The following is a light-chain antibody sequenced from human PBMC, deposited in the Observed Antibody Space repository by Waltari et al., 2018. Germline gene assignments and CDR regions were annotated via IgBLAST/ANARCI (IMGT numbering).Light chain of an antibody. CDR1: SSNIGSNV. CDR3: AAWDDSLNGHVV. CDR2: SNN. J-gene: IGLJ2*01. Sequence: QSVLTQPPSASGTPGQRVTISCSGSSSNIGSNVVNWYQQLPGSAPKLLIQSNNERPAGVPDRFSGSKSGTSASLVISGLQSADEADYYCAAWDDSLNGHVVFGGGTKLTVL. V-gene: IGLV1-44*01.